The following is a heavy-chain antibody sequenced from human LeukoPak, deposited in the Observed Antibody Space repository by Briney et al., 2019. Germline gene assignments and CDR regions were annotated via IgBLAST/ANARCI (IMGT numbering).Heavy chain of an antibody. D-gene: IGHD2-2*01. CDR2: INPTDGDT. CDR3: ARDRNYALYYFDY. CDR1: GYTFNNYY. J-gene: IGHJ4*02. V-gene: IGHV1-46*02. Sequence: ASVKVSCKTSGYTFNNYYMHWVRQAPGQGLEWMGIINPTDGDTSYAQGFQGRVSMTRDPSTNTFYMELSSLTSEDTAVYYCARDRNYALYYFDYWGQGTLVTVSS.